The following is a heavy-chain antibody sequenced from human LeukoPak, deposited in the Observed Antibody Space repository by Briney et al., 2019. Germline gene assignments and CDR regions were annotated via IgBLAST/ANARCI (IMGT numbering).Heavy chain of an antibody. D-gene: IGHD3-9*01. CDR2: IYYSGST. V-gene: IGHV4-59*01. Sequence: SETLSLTCTVSGGSISSYYWSWIRQPPGKGLEWIGYIYYSGSTNYNPSLKSRVTISVDTSKNQFSLKLSSVTAADTAVYYCARSGPDRIFFDYWGQGTLVTVSS. CDR1: GGSISSYY. J-gene: IGHJ4*02. CDR3: ARSGPDRIFFDY.